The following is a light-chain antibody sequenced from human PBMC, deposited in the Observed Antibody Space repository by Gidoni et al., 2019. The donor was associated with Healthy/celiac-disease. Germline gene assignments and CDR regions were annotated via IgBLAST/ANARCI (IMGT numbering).Light chain of an antibody. V-gene: IGKV4-1*01. CDR1: QSVLYSSNNKNY. Sequence: IVLTHSPDSLALSLGERSTINCKSSQSVLYSSNNKNYLAWYQQKPGQPPKLLIYGASTRESGVPERFSGSGSGTDFTLTISSLQAEDVAVYYCQQYYSTPYTFGQGTKLEIK. CDR2: GAS. CDR3: QQYYSTPYT. J-gene: IGKJ2*01.